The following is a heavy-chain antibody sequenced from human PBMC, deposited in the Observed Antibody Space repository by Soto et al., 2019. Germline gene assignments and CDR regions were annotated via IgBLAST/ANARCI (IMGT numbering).Heavy chain of an antibody. CDR3: ACTYPLTARTYYCGMDV. D-gene: IGHD1-20*01. CDR2: IIPIFGTA. Sequence: QVQLVQSGAEVKKPGSSVKVSCKASGGTFSSYAISWVRQAPGQGLEWMGGIIPIFGTANYAQKFQGRVTITADESTSTAYMELSRLRSEDTAVYYCACTYPLTARTYYCGMDVWGQVTTVTVSS. CDR1: GGTFSSYA. J-gene: IGHJ6*02. V-gene: IGHV1-69*01.